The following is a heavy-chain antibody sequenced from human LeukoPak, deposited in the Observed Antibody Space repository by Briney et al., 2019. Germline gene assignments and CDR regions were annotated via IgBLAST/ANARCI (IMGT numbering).Heavy chain of an antibody. CDR2: IYTSGST. J-gene: IGHJ6*03. CDR3: ARHPSGTLGYMDV. CDR1: GGSISSGSYY. D-gene: IGHD3-3*01. Sequence: PSETLSLTCTVSGGSISSGSYYWSWIRQPAGKGLEWIGRIYTSGSTNYNPSLKSRVTISVDTSKNQFSLKLSSVTAADTAVYYCARHPSGTLGYMDVWGKGTTVTVSS. V-gene: IGHV4-61*02.